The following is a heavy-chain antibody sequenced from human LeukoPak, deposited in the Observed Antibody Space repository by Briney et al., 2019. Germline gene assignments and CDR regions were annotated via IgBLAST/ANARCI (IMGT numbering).Heavy chain of an antibody. J-gene: IGHJ4*02. CDR1: GYTFASYY. CDR3: AREGYIPGEFDY. Sequence: GASVKVSCKASGYTFASYYMHWVRQAPGQGLEWMGIINPSGGSTSYAQKFQGRVTMTRDTSTSTVYMELSSLRSEDTAVYYCAREGYIPGEFDYWGQGTLVTVSS. CDR2: INPSGGST. D-gene: IGHD3-16*01. V-gene: IGHV1-46*01.